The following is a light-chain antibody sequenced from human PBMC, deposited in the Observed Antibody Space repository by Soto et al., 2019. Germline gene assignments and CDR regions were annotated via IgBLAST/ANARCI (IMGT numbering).Light chain of an antibody. CDR3: QQYNDSFPYT. CDR1: QSIRTW. J-gene: IGKJ5*01. CDR2: EAS. V-gene: IGKV1-5*03. Sequence: DIQMTQSPSTLSASVGDRVTITCRASQSIRTWLAWYQQKPGTAPKLLIYEASTLERGVPSRFSGLRSGTEFTLSVSSLQPDDFATYYCQQYNDSFPYTFGQGTRLEI.